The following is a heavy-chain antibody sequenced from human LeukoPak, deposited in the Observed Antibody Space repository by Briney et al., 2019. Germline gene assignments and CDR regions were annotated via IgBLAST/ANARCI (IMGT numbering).Heavy chain of an antibody. Sequence: SETLSLTCAVYGGSFSGYYWSWIRQPPGKGLEWIGEINHSGSTNYNPSLKSRVTISVDTSKNQFSLKLSSVTAADTAVYYCVRGDGYYGSGSYGESYNWFDPWGQGTLVTVSS. CDR1: GGSFSGYY. CDR3: VRGDGYYGSGSYGESYNWFDP. V-gene: IGHV4-34*01. CDR2: INHSGST. J-gene: IGHJ5*02. D-gene: IGHD3-10*01.